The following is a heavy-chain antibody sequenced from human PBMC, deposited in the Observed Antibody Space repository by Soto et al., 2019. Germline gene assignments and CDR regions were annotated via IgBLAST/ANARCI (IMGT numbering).Heavy chain of an antibody. J-gene: IGHJ3*02. CDR2: INHSGST. CDR1: GGSFSGNY. CDR3: ARNPPRAGAITSQWHRNYNTRYQLPPGGAFDI. Sequence: QVQLQQWGAGLVKPSATLSLTCAVYGGSFSGNYWSWIRQPPGKGLEWIGEINHSGSTNFNPSLKRRVTISVDTSTNQFSLRLSSVTAADTAVYYCARNPPRAGAITSQWHRNYNTRYQLPPGGAFDIWGQGTMVTVSS. V-gene: IGHV4-34*01. D-gene: IGHD2-2*01.